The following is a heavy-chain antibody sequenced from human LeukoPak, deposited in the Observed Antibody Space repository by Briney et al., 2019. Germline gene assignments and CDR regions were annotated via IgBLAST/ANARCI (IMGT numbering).Heavy chain of an antibody. Sequence: GGSLRLSCAASGFTFDDYAMHWVRQAPGKGLEWVSGINWNGGNIGYADSVKGRFTISRDNAKNSLYLQMNSLRAEDTAVYYCARDPLFCSGGSCYLAYFDYWGQGTLVTVSS. D-gene: IGHD2-15*01. J-gene: IGHJ4*02. CDR3: ARDPLFCSGGSCYLAYFDY. V-gene: IGHV3-9*01. CDR2: INWNGGNI. CDR1: GFTFDDYA.